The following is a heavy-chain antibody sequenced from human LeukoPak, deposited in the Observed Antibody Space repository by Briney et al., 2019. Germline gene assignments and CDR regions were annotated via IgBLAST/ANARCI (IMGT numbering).Heavy chain of an antibody. CDR1: GYTFTSYA. CDR3: AGPTARIDYGRARDGMDV. D-gene: IGHD4-17*01. V-gene: IGHV7-4-1*02. Sequence: ASVKVSCKASGYTFTSYAMNWVRQAPGQGLEWMGWINTNTGNPTYAQGFTGRFVFSLDTSVSTAYLQISSLKAEDTAVYYCAGPTARIDYGRARDGMDVWGQGTTVTVSS. CDR2: INTNTGNP. J-gene: IGHJ6*02.